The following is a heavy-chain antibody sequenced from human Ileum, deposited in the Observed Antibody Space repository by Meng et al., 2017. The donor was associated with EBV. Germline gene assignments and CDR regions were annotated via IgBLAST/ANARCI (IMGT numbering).Heavy chain of an antibody. J-gene: IGHJ4*02. Sequence: QVQLVKCGAQSKKPGATVEVSCKASGYTFTSYAMNWVRQAPGQRLEWMGWINTGNGETKYSQKFQGRVTLTRDTSASTAYMELSSLRSEDTAVYYCASRPGIAVAGFDYWGQGTLVTVSS. CDR2: INTGNGET. V-gene: IGHV1-3*04. CDR3: ASRPGIAVAGFDY. CDR1: GYTFTSYA. D-gene: IGHD6-19*01.